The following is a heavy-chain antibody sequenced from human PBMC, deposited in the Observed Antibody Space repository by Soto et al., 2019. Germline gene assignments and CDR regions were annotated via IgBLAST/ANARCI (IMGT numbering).Heavy chain of an antibody. J-gene: IGHJ6*02. CDR3: ASLIAARPRAYYYGMDV. V-gene: IGHV1-69*01. CDR1: GGTFSSYA. Sequence: QVQLVQSGAEVKKPGSSVKVSCKASGGTFSSYAISWVRQAPGQGLEWMGGIIPIFGTANYAQKFQGRVTINADESQSTAYMELSSLRSEDTAVYYCASLIAARPRAYYYGMDVWGQGTKVTVSS. CDR2: IIPIFGTA. D-gene: IGHD6-6*01.